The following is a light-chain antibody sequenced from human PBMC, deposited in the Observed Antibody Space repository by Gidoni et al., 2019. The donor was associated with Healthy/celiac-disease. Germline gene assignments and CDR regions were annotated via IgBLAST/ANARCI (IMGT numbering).Light chain of an antibody. CDR1: QDINTY. J-gene: IGKJ4*01. CDR3: QQLKNYPLT. CDR2: AAS. Sequence: DIQLTQSPSFLSASVGDRVTITCRASQDINTYLVWYQQKPGKAPNLLIYAASTVESGVPSRFSGSGSGTKYTLTISSLQPEDFATYYCQQLKNYPLTFGGGTKVEF. V-gene: IGKV1-9*01.